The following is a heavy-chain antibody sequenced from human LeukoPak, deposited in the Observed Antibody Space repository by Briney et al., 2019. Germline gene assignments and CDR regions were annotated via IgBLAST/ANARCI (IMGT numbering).Heavy chain of an antibody. CDR1: GGSISSGGYY. CDR2: IYYSGST. V-gene: IGHV4-31*03. D-gene: IGHD2-15*01. J-gene: IGHJ6*04. CDR3: VRDRVVAATLYYYGMDV. Sequence: PSETLSLTCTVSGGSISSGGYYWRWIRQHPGRGLEWIGYIYYSGSTYYNPSLKSRVTISVDTSKNQFSLKLSSVTAADTAVYYCVRDRVVAATLYYYGMDVWGKGTTVTVSS.